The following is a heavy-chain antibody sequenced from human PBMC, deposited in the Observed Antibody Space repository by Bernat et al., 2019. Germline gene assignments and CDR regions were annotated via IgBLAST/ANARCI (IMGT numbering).Heavy chain of an antibody. CDR1: GGSISSSSYY. V-gene: IGHV4-39*01. CDR3: ASHMIVVAYFDY. CDR2: IHYSGST. Sequence: QLQLQESGPGLVKPSETLSLTCTVSGGSISSSSYYWGWIRQPPGKGLEWIGSIHYSGSTYYNPSLQSRVTMSVDTSKNQFSLNLSSVTAADTAVYYWASHMIVVAYFDYWGQGTLVTVSS. J-gene: IGHJ4*02. D-gene: IGHD3-22*01.